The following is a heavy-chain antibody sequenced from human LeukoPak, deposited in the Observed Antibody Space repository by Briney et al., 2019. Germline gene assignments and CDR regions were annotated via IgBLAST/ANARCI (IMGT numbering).Heavy chain of an antibody. CDR2: ISSSSSYI. CDR1: GFTFSSYS. D-gene: IGHD6-13*01. CDR3: ARDFRIAAAENWFDP. J-gene: IGHJ5*02. V-gene: IGHV3-21*01. Sequence: GGSLRLSCAASGFTFSSYSTNWVRQAPGKGLEWVSSISSSSSYIYYADSVKGRFTISRDNAKNSLYLQMNSLRAEDTAVYYCARDFRIAAAENWFDPWGQGTLVTVSS.